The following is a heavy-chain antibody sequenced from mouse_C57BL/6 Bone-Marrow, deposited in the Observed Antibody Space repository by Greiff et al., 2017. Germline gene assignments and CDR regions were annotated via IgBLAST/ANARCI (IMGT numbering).Heavy chain of an antibody. Sequence: QVQLQQSGAELARPGASVKLSCTASGYTFTSYGISWVKQRTGQGLEWIGEIYPRSGNTYYNEKFKGKATLTADKSSSTAYMELRSLTSEDSAVYFFAIYYGYDAAWFAYWGQGTLVTVSA. D-gene: IGHD2-2*01. J-gene: IGHJ3*01. CDR2: IYPRSGNT. CDR3: AIYYGYDAAWFAY. CDR1: GYTFTSYG. V-gene: IGHV1-81*01.